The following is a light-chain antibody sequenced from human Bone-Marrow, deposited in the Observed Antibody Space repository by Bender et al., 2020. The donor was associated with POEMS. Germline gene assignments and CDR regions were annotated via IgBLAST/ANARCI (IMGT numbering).Light chain of an antibody. CDR1: NSDIGSYNF. CDR2: GVT. CDR3: SSYTSGSTWV. J-gene: IGLJ3*02. Sequence: QSALTQPASVSGSLGQSITISCTGSNSDIGSYNFVSWYQQHPGKAPKLMIYGVTNRPSGVPDRFSGSKSGNTASLTISGLQAEDEADYYCSSYTSGSTWVFGGGTKLTVL. V-gene: IGLV2-14*03.